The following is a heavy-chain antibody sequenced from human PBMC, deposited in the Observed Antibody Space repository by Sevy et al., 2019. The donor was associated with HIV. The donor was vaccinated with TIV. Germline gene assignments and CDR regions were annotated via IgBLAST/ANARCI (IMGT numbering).Heavy chain of an antibody. CDR3: ARDLYYYDSSGYINYFDY. D-gene: IGHD3-22*01. V-gene: IGHV3-48*02. CDR1: GFTFSSYS. J-gene: IGHJ4*02. Sequence: GGSLRLSCAASGFTFSSYSMNWVRQAPGKGLEWVSYISSSSSTIYYADSVKGRFTISRDNAKNSLYLQMNSLRDEDTAVYYGARDLYYYDSSGYINYFDYWGQGTLVTVSS. CDR2: ISSSSSTI.